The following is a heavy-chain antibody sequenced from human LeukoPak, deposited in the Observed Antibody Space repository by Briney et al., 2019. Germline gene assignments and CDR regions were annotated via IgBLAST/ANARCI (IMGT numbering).Heavy chain of an antibody. CDR2: ISTYNDNT. J-gene: IGHJ4*02. V-gene: IGHV1-18*01. CDR3: ATGVDSYFDY. D-gene: IGHD3-10*01. CDR1: VYTFTSFS. Sequence: ASVTVSCKSSVYTFTSFSFSWVRPAPGQGLEWMGGISTYNDNTNYAHRLQGRLTMTADTSTSTVYMEMRSLRSDDTAVYYCATGVDSYFDYWAQGTLVTVSS.